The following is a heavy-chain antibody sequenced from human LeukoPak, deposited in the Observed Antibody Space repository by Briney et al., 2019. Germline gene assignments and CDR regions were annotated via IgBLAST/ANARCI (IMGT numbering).Heavy chain of an antibody. J-gene: IGHJ4*02. V-gene: IGHV4-39*07. Sequence: SETLSLTCTVSGGSISSSGYYWGWIRQPPGKGLEWIGSIYYSGSTYYNPSLKSRVTISVDTSKNQFSLKLSSVTAADTAVYYCARNNNNGDFDYWGQGTLVTVSS. D-gene: IGHD1/OR15-1a*01. CDR3: ARNNNNGDFDY. CDR1: GGSISSSGYY. CDR2: IYYSGST.